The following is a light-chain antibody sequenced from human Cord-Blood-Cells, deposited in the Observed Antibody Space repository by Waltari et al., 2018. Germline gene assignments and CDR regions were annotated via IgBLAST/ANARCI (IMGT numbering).Light chain of an antibody. CDR2: EVS. J-gene: IGLJ1*01. CDR1: SSDVGCYNL. CDR3: CSYAGSSTYV. V-gene: IGLV2-23*02. Sequence: QSALTQPASVSGSPGQSITISCTGTSSDVGCYNLVSWYQQHPGKAPTLMIYEVSKRPSGVSNRFSGSKSGNTASLTISGLQAEDEADYYCCSYAGSSTYVFGTGTKVTVL.